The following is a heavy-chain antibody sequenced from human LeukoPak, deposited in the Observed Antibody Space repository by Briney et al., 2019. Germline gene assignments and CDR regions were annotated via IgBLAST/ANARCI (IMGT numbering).Heavy chain of an antibody. CDR2: INPNSGGT. J-gene: IGHJ3*02. Sequence: ASVKVSCKASGYTFTGYYMHWVRQAPGQGLEWMGWINPNSGGTNYAQKFQGWVTMTRDTSISTAYMELSRLRSDDTAVYYCAVAYGSGSYYYSAFDIWGQGPMVTVSS. D-gene: IGHD3-10*01. V-gene: IGHV1-2*04. CDR1: GYTFTGYY. CDR3: AVAYGSGSYYYSAFDI.